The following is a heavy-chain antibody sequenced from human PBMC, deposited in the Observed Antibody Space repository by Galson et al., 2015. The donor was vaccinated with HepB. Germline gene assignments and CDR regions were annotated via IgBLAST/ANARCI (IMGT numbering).Heavy chain of an antibody. D-gene: IGHD5-24*01. CDR1: GFTFSSYA. V-gene: IGHV3-23*01. J-gene: IGHJ4*02. CDR3: AKATKGWLQLQSFDY. CDR2: ISGSDGST. Sequence: SLRLSCAASGFTFSSYAMSWVRQAPGKGLEWVSGISGSDGSTYYADSVKGRFTISRDNSKNTLYLQMNSLRAEDTAVYYCAKATKGWLQLQSFDYWGQGTLVTVSS.